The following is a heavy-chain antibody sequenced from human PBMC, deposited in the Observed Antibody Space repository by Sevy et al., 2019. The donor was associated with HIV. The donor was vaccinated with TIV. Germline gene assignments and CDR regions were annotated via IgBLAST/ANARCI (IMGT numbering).Heavy chain of an antibody. CDR1: GFTFSSYG. Sequence: GGCLRLSCAASGFTFSSYGMHWVRQAPGKGLEWMAVISYEGSNKYYADSVKGRFTISRDNSKNTLYLQMNSLRDEDTAVYYCAQSATSCSSTRCYYYYYYGMDVWGQGTTVTVSS. D-gene: IGHD2-2*01. CDR2: ISYEGSNK. V-gene: IGHV3-30*18. CDR3: AQSATSCSSTRCYYYYYYGMDV. J-gene: IGHJ6*02.